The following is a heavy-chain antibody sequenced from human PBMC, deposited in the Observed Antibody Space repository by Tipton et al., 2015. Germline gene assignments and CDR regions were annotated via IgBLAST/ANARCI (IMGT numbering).Heavy chain of an antibody. J-gene: IGHJ4*02. CDR1: GYSISSGYY. D-gene: IGHD3-9*01. CDR3: ARGRRIIRYFDE. V-gene: IGHV4-38-2*01. Sequence: TLSLTCDVSGYSISSGYYWGWIRQPPGKGLEWIGSIFHRGDTNYNPSLKSRVNISVDASKNHFSLKMKSVTAADTAVYYCARGRRIIRYFDEWGQGSLVTVSS. CDR2: IFHRGDT.